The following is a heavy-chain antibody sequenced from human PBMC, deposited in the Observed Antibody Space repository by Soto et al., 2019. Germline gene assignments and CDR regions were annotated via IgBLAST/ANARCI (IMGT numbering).Heavy chain of an antibody. Sequence: PSETLSLTCSFSGGSMSKFYWSWIRKTAGKGLEWMGRVYATGTSDYNPSLRSRIAMSVDISKKTFSLRLRSVTAADTGVYYCVRDGSKTLRDCFDPWGQGILVTVSS. J-gene: IGHJ5*02. D-gene: IGHD4-17*01. CDR1: GGSMSKFY. CDR3: VRDGSKTLRDCFDP. V-gene: IGHV4-4*07. CDR2: VYATGTS.